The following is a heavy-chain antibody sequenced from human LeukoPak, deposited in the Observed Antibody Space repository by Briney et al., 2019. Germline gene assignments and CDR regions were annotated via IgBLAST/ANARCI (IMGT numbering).Heavy chain of an antibody. CDR2: INPNSGGT. CDR3: ASSDGYYYDSSGYSDY. J-gene: IGHJ4*02. V-gene: IGHV1-2*02. D-gene: IGHD3-22*01. CDR1: VYTFTGYY. Sequence: GSSVTVSCKASVYTFTGYYMHWVRQAPGQGLEWMGWINPNSGGTNYAQKFQGRVTMTRDTSISTAYMELSRLRSDDTAVYYCASSDGYYYDSSGYSDYWGQGTLVTASS.